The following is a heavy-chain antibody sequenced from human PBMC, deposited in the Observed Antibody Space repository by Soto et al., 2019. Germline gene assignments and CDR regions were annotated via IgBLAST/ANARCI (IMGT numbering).Heavy chain of an antibody. J-gene: IGHJ6*02. Sequence: QVQLVESGGGVVQPGRSLRLSCAASGFTFSRYGMHWVRQAPGKGLEWVAVIWYDGSRKYYADSVKGRFTISRDNSKNTLYLQMNSLRAEDPAVYYCASEYCSGGRCYYYGMDVWGQGTTVTVSS. D-gene: IGHD2-15*01. V-gene: IGHV3-33*01. CDR2: IWYDGSRK. CDR3: ASEYCSGGRCYYYGMDV. CDR1: GFTFSRYG.